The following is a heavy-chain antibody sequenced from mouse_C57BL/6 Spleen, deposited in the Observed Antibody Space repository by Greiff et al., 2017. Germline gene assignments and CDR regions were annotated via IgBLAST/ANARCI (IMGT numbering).Heavy chain of an antibody. D-gene: IGHD3-3*01. J-gene: IGHJ3*01. CDR3: ARNLGTGAWFAY. V-gene: IGHV1-61*01. CDR1: GYTFTSYW. Sequence: QVQLQQPGAELVRPGSSVKLSCKASGYTFTSYWMDWVKQRPGQGLEWIGNIYPSDSETHYNQKLKEKATLTVDKSSSTAYMQLSSLTSENSAVDYCARNLGTGAWFAYWGQGTLVTVAA. CDR2: IYPSDSET.